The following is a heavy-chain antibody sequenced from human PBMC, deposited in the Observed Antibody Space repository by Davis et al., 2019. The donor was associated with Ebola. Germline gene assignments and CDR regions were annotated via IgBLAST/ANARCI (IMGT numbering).Heavy chain of an antibody. D-gene: IGHD2-2*01. CDR1: GFTFTSSA. CDR3: ARGRDSRYCSSTSCLPMDV. J-gene: IGHJ6*04. CDR2: IVVGSGNT. V-gene: IGHV1-58*01. Sequence: SVKVSCKASGFTFTSSAVQWVRQARGQRLEWIGWIVVGSGNTNYAQKFQERVTITRDMSTSTAYMELSRLRSDDTAVYYCARGRDSRYCSSTSCLPMDVWGKGTTVTVSS.